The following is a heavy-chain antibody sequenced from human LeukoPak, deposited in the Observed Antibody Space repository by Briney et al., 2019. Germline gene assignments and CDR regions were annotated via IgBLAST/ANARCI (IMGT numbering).Heavy chain of an antibody. CDR3: ARVGYSSSSRLDY. J-gene: IGHJ4*02. D-gene: IGHD6-6*01. CDR1: GFTFSSYS. Sequence: NPGGSLRLSCAASGFTFSSYSMNWVRQAPGKGLEWVSSISSSSSYIYYADSVKGRFTISRDNAKNSLYLQMNSLRAEDTAVYYCARVGYSSSSRLDYWGQGTLVTVSS. V-gene: IGHV3-21*01. CDR2: ISSSSSYI.